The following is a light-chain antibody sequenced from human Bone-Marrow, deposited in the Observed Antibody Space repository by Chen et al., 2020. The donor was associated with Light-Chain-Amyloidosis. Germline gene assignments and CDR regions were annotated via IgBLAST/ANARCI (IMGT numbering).Light chain of an antibody. V-gene: IGLV2-14*01. CDR1: SSDVGGANH. Sequence: QSALTQPTSVSGSTGQSITITCTGTSSDVGGANHVSWYQQHPDKAPKLMIYEVTNRPSWVPDRFSGSKSDNTASLTISGLQTEDEADYFCSSYTITNTLVFGSGTRVTVL. J-gene: IGLJ1*01. CDR3: SSYTITNTLV. CDR2: EVT.